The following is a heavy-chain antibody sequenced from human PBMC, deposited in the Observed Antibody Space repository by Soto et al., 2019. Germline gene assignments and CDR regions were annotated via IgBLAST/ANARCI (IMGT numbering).Heavy chain of an antibody. CDR3: ARRIERISSGWYGEFDY. J-gene: IGHJ4*02. D-gene: IGHD6-19*01. V-gene: IGHV1-69*02. CDR2: IIPILGIA. Sequence: QVQLVQSGAEVKKPGSSVKVSCKASGGTFSSYTISWVRQAPGQGLEWMGRIIPILGIANYAQKFQGRVTITAEKSTSKAYMELSSLRSEDTAVYYCARRIERISSGWYGEFDYWGQGTLVTVSS. CDR1: GGTFSSYT.